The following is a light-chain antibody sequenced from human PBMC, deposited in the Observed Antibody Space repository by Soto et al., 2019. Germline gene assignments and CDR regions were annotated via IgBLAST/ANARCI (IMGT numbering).Light chain of an antibody. CDR3: SSYTRNSTYV. Sequence: QSVLTQPASVSGSPGQSITISCTGTSSDVGGYNYVTWYQQHPGKAPKLMIYEVNNRPSGVSNRFSGSKSGNTASLTISGLQTEDEADYYCSSYTRNSTYVFGTGTKLTVL. CDR2: EVN. CDR1: SSDVGGYNY. V-gene: IGLV2-14*01. J-gene: IGLJ1*01.